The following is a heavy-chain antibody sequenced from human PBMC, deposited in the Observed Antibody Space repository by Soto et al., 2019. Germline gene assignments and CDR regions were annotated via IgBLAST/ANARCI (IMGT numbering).Heavy chain of an antibody. CDR3: ARDVVGSDYFDS. D-gene: IGHD1-26*01. V-gene: IGHV1-2*02. CDR2: INPKTGGT. Sequence: ASVKVSCKASGYTFTDYYMHWVRQAPGQGLEWMGWINPKTGGTNYVQKFQGRVTMTRDTSITTAYMELSRLRSDDTAVYYCARDVVGSDYFDSGGQETRVTVPS. CDR1: GYTFTDYY. J-gene: IGHJ4*02.